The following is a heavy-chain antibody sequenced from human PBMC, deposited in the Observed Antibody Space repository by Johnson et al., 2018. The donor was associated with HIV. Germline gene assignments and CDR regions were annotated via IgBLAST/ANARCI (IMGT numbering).Heavy chain of an antibody. J-gene: IGHJ3*02. Sequence: QEKLVESGGGLVQPGGSLRLSCAASGFTLSNYWMTWVRQAPGKGLEWVAFIRYDGNNEYYPDSVKGRFTISRDNSKNTLYLQMNSLRAEDTAVYYCAKSSYYYDRRGLGAFDIWGQGTMVTVSS. D-gene: IGHD3-22*01. CDR2: IRYDGNNE. CDR3: AKSSYYYDRRGLGAFDI. CDR1: GFTLSNYW. V-gene: IGHV3-30*02.